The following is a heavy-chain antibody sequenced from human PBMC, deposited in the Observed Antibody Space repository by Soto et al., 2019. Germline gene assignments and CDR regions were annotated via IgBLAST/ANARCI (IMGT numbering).Heavy chain of an antibody. CDR3: ARDLLHVDTAMVPDYYYYGMDV. CDR2: IIPIFGTA. V-gene: IGHV1-69*01. CDR1: GGTFSSYA. Sequence: QVQLAQSGAEVKKPGSSVKVSCKASGGTFSSYAISWVRQAPGQGLEWMGGIIPIFGTANYAQKFQGRVTITADESTSTAYMELSSLRSEDTAVYYCARDLLHVDTAMVPDYYYYGMDVWGQGTTVTVSS. J-gene: IGHJ6*02. D-gene: IGHD5-18*01.